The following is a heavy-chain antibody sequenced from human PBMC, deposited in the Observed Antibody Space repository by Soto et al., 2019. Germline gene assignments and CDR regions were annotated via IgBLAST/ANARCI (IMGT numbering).Heavy chain of an antibody. J-gene: IGHJ6*03. D-gene: IGHD6-19*01. CDR2: IYSGGST. CDR3: ASDSSGWDMDV. V-gene: IGHV3-66*01. CDR1: GFTVSSNY. Sequence: GGSLRLSCAASGFTVSSNYMSWVRQAPGKGLEWVSVIYSGGSTYYADSVKGRFTISRDNSKNTLYLQMNSLRAEDTAVYYCASDSSGWDMDVWGKGTTVTVSS.